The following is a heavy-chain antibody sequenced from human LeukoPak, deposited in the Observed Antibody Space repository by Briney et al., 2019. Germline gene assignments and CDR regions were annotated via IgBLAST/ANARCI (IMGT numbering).Heavy chain of an antibody. CDR1: VFTFSIYA. CDR3: AKPGCASTICYAPLN. J-gene: IGHJ4*02. Sequence: GRSLRLSSAASVFTFSIYAMSGVPQAPGKGREGGSAISGSGGSTYYADSVKGRFTIPRDNSQNTLDLQMNNLGDDATAVYYCAKPGCASTICYAPLNWGQGTLVTVSS. V-gene: IGHV3-23*01. CDR2: ISGSGGST. D-gene: IGHD2-2*01.